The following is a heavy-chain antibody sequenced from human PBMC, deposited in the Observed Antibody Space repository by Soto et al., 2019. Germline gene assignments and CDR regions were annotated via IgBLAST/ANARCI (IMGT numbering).Heavy chain of an antibody. J-gene: IGHJ4*02. CDR3: AKDKQQLEPYYFDS. V-gene: IGHV3-23*01. CDR1: VFTFRSHA. CDR2: ISGSGSDT. D-gene: IGHD6-13*01. Sequence: GGSLRLSCVASVFTFRSHAMNWVRQAPGKGLEWVSGISGSGSDTFSADSVKGRFTISRDNSKNTVYLQMNSLRAEDTAVYYCAKDKQQLEPYYFDSWGQGTLVTVSS.